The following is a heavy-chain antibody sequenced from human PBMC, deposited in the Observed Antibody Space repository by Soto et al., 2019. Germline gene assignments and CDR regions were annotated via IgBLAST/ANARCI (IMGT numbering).Heavy chain of an antibody. D-gene: IGHD3-10*01. CDR1: GGSISSYY. J-gene: IGHJ4*02. CDR3: AGENMVRGALDY. Sequence: SETLSLTCTVSGGSISSYYWSWIRQPPGKGLEWIGYIYYSGSTNYNPSLKSRVTISVDTSKNQFSLKLSSVTAADTAVYYCAGENMVRGALDYWGQGTLVTVSS. V-gene: IGHV4-59*01. CDR2: IYYSGST.